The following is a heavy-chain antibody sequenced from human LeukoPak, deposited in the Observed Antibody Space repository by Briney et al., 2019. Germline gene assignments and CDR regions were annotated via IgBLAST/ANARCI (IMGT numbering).Heavy chain of an antibody. V-gene: IGHV1-69*13. D-gene: IGHD3-3*01. CDR2: SIPIFGTA. CDR1: GGTVSIYA. CDR3: ASALVRQYYDFWSGYGDYYYYMAV. J-gene: IGHJ6*03. Sequence: SVKVSCKASGGTVSIYAISWVRQAPGQGLELMGGSIPIFGTANYAQKFQGRVTITSEESTSKAYMELRRLRSEDPAVYSCASALVRQYYDFWSGYGDYYYYMAVWGKGTTVTVSS.